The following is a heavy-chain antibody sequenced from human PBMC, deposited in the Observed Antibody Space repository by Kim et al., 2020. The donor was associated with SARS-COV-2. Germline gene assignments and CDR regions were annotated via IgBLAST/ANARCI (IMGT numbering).Heavy chain of an antibody. D-gene: IGHD6-13*01. J-gene: IGHJ4*02. V-gene: IGHV1-3*01. Sequence: ASVKVSCKASGYTFTSYAMHWVRQAPGQRLEWMGWINAGNGNTKYSQKFQGRVTITRDTSASTAYMELSSLRSEDTAVYYCARDLGSSWYLDYWGQGTLVTVS. CDR1: GYTFTSYA. CDR3: ARDLGSSWYLDY. CDR2: INAGNGNT.